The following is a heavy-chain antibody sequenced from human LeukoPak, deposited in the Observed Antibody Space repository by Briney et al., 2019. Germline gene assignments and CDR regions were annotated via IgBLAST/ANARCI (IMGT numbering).Heavy chain of an antibody. J-gene: IGHJ4*02. CDR2: IHYEGANE. V-gene: IGHV3-30*02. CDR1: GFEFSSYG. CDR3: AKDYYGSGSIIDD. Sequence: GGSLRLPCAASGFEFSSYGMHWVRQAPGKGPEWVAFIHYEGANEYYADSVKGRFTISRDNSKNTLYVQMNSLRTEDTALYYCAKDYYGSGSIIDDWGQGTLVTVSS. D-gene: IGHD3-10*01.